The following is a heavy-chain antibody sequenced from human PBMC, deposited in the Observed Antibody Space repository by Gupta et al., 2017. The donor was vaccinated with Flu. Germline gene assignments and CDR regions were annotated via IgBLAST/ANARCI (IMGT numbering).Heavy chain of an antibody. D-gene: IGHD2-21*02. V-gene: IGHV1-18*01. Sequence: QVQLVQSGAEVKMPGASVKVSCKASGYTFTSYGLSWVRQAPGQGLEWMGWISAYNGNTNYAQKLQGRVTMTTDTSTSTAYMELRSLRSDDTAVYYCARDGGAYCGGDCYLDAFDIWGQGTMVTVSS. CDR2: ISAYNGNT. J-gene: IGHJ3*02. CDR3: ARDGGAYCGGDCYLDAFDI. CDR1: GYTFTSYG.